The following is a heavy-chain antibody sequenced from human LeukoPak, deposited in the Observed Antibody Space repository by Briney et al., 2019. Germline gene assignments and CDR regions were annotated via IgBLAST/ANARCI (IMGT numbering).Heavy chain of an antibody. CDR2: INHSGST. CDR1: GGSFSVYY. CDR3: ARGGGFVYPLFDI. J-gene: IGHJ3*02. Sequence: SETLSLTCAVYGGSFSVYYWSWIRQPPGKGLEWIGEINHSGSTNYNPSLKSRVTISVDTSKNQFSLKLSSVTAADTAVYYCARGGGFVYPLFDIWGQGTMVTVSS. V-gene: IGHV4-34*01. D-gene: IGHD3-16*01.